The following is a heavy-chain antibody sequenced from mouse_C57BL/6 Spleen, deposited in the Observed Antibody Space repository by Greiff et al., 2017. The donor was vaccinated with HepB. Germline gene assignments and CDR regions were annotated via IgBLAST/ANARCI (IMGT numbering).Heavy chain of an antibody. J-gene: IGHJ4*01. Sequence: VQLQQSGAELVKPGASVKLSCKASGYTFTSYWMHWVKQRPGQGLEWIGMIHPNSGSTNYNEKSKSKATLTVDKSSSTAYMQLSSLTSEDSAVYYCAIYHRNAMDYWGQGTSVTVSS. CDR2: IHPNSGST. CDR1: GYTFTSYW. V-gene: IGHV1-64*01. CDR3: AIYHRNAMDY.